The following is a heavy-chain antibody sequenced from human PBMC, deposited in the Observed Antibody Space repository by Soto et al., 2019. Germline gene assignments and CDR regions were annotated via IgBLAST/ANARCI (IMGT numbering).Heavy chain of an antibody. CDR3: TTVDIVVVPAANPFPFPFDY. D-gene: IGHD2-2*03. CDR2: IKSKTDGGTT. V-gene: IGHV3-15*01. Sequence: GGSLRLSCAASGFTFSNAWMSWVRQAPGKGLEWVGRIKSKTDGGTTDYAAPVKGRFTISRDDSKNTLYLQMNSLKTEDTAVYYCTTVDIVVVPAANPFPFPFDYWGQGTLVTVSS. J-gene: IGHJ4*02. CDR1: GFTFSNAW.